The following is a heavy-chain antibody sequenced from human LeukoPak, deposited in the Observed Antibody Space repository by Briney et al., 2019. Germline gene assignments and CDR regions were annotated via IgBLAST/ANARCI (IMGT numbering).Heavy chain of an antibody. CDR3: ARDAGSGYSYGYSDY. D-gene: IGHD5-18*01. V-gene: IGHV3-21*01. J-gene: IGHJ4*02. CDR2: ISSSSSYI. CDR1: GFTFSSYS. Sequence: GGSLRLSCAASGFTFSSYSMNWVRQAPGKGLEWVSSISSSSSYIYYADSVKGRFTISRDNAKNSLYLQMNSLRAEDTAVYYCARDAGSGYSYGYSDYWGQGTLVTVSS.